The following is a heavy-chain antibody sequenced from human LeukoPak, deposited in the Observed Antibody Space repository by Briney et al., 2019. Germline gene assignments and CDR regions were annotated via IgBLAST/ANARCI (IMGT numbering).Heavy chain of an antibody. Sequence: PSETLSLTCTVSGGSISSSSYYWGWIRQPPGKGLEWIGSIYYSGSTYYNPSLKSRVTISVDTSKNQFSLKLSSVTAADTAVYYCASPGGSRRNYYYYMDVWGKGTTVTVSS. J-gene: IGHJ6*03. CDR3: ASPGGSRRNYYYYMDV. V-gene: IGHV4-39*07. D-gene: IGHD2-15*01. CDR1: GGSISSSSYY. CDR2: IYYSGST.